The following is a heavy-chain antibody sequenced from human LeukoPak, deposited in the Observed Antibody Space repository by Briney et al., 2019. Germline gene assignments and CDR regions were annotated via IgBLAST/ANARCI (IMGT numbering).Heavy chain of an antibody. CDR1: GGSISSSSYY. Sequence: SETLSLTCTVSGGSISSSSYYWGWIRQPPGKGLEWIGSIYYSGSTYYNPSLKSRVTISVDTSKNQFSLKLSSVTAADTAVYYCARGGYCTNGVCYKADYWGQGTLVTVSS. J-gene: IGHJ4*02. D-gene: IGHD2-8*01. CDR3: ARGGYCTNGVCYKADY. V-gene: IGHV4-39*01. CDR2: IYYSGST.